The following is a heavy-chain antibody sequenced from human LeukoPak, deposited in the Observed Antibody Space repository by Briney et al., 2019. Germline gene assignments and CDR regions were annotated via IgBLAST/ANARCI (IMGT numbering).Heavy chain of an antibody. CDR1: GGSISSSSYY. CDR3: ARQGYYDFWSGPDAFDI. D-gene: IGHD3-3*01. Sequence: SETLSLTCTVSGGSISSSSYYWGWIRQPPGKGLEWIGSIYYSGSTYYNPPLKSRVTISVDTSKNQFSLKLSSVTAADTAVYYCARQGYYDFWSGPDAFDIWGQGTMVTVSS. J-gene: IGHJ3*02. V-gene: IGHV4-39*01. CDR2: IYYSGST.